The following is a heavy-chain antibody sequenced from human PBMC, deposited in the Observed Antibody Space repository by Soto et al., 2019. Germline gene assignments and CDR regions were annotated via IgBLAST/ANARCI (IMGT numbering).Heavy chain of an antibody. CDR1: GATFSSYA. CDR2: IIPIFGTA. Sequence: QVQLVQPGAEVKKPGSSVKVSCKASGATFSSYAISWVRQAPGQGLEWMGGIIPIFGTANYAQKFQGRVTITANKSTSTAYMELSSLRSEDTAVYYCARDNRGLPDAFDIWGQGTMVTVSS. CDR3: ARDNRGLPDAFDI. V-gene: IGHV1-69*06. J-gene: IGHJ3*02. D-gene: IGHD4-17*01.